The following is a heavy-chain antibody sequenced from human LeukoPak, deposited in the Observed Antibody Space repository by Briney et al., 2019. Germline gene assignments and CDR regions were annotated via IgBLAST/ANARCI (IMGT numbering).Heavy chain of an antibody. V-gene: IGHV4-59*01. CDR3: ARRGGVVVPAAMGDYYMDV. Sequence: PSETLSLTCTVSGGSISSYYWSWIRQPPGKGLEWIGYIYYSGSTNYNPSLKSRVTISVDTSKNQFSLKLSSVTAADTAVYYCARRGGVVVPAAMGDYYMDVWGKGTTVTISS. J-gene: IGHJ6*03. CDR2: IYYSGST. D-gene: IGHD2-2*01. CDR1: GGSISSYY.